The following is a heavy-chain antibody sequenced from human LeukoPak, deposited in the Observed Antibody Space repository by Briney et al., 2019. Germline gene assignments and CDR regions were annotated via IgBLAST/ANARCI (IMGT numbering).Heavy chain of an antibody. V-gene: IGHV3-33*01. Sequence: GGALRLSCAASGFTFSCYGMHWVRQAPGKGLEWVAVIWYDGSNKYYADSVKGRFTISRDNSKNTLYLQMNSLRAEDTAVYYCARDDRAAAGPFDYWGQGTLVTVSS. CDR3: ARDDRAAAGPFDY. CDR1: GFTFSCYG. CDR2: IWYDGSNK. D-gene: IGHD6-13*01. J-gene: IGHJ4*02.